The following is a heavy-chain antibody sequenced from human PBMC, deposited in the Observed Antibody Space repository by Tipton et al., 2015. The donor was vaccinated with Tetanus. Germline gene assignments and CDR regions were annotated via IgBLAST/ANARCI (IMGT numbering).Heavy chain of an antibody. CDR3: ARDPHTIRTGNHRGFDY. D-gene: IGHD3-10*01. J-gene: IGHJ4*02. V-gene: IGHV3-11*01. CDR2: ISSSGKTV. CDR1: GFTFSDHY. Sequence: SLRLSCVASGFTFSDHYMSWIRQAPGKGLEWVSYISSSGKTVHYADAVKGRFTISRDSAKNSLYLQMNSLRADDTAVYYCARDPHTIRTGNHRGFDYWGQGTKVTVSS.